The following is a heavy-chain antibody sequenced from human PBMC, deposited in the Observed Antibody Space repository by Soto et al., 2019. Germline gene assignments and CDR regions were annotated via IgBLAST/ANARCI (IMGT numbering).Heavy chain of an antibody. CDR3: AREQLVFTSNYYYYGMDV. Sequence: SVKVSCKASGGTFSSYAISWVRQAPGQGLEWMGGIIPIFGTANYAQKFQGRVTITADESTSTAYMELSSLRSEDTAVYYCAREQLVFTSNYYYYGMDVWGQGTTVTVSS. CDR2: IIPIFGTA. V-gene: IGHV1-69*13. J-gene: IGHJ6*02. CDR1: GGTFSSYA. D-gene: IGHD6-6*01.